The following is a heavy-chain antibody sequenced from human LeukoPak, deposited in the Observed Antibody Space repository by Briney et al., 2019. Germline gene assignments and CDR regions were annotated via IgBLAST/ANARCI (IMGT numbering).Heavy chain of an antibody. CDR3: AREGSSWYKY. V-gene: IGHV1-69*01. CDR1: GGTFSSYA. J-gene: IGHJ4*02. D-gene: IGHD6-13*01. CDR2: IIPIFGTA. Sequence: SVKVSCKASGGTFSSYAISWVRQAPGQGLEWMGGIIPIFGTANYAQRFQGRVTITADESTSTAYMELSSLRSEDTAVCYCAREGSSWYKYWGQGTLVTVSS.